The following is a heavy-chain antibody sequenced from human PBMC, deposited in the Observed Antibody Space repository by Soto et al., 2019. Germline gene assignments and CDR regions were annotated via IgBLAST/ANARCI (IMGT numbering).Heavy chain of an antibody. J-gene: IGHJ3*02. CDR2: IYPGDSDT. V-gene: IGHV5-51*01. CDR1: GYSFNSYW. Sequence: PGESLKISCKGSGYSFNSYWIGWVRQMPGKGLEWMGIIYPGDSDTRYSPSFQGQVTISADKSISTAYLQWSSLKASDTAMYYCARPPSVGYYDSSGYSGDAFDIWSQGTMVTVSS. D-gene: IGHD3-22*01. CDR3: ARPPSVGYYDSSGYSGDAFDI.